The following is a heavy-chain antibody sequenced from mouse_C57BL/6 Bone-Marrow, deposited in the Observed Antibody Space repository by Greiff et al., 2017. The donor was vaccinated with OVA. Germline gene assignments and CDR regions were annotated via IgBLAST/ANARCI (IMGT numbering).Heavy chain of an antibody. D-gene: IGHD2-2*01. CDR2: IRNKANNHAT. CDR1: GFTFSDAW. CDR3: TRDLSTMVTTGFAY. V-gene: IGHV6-6*01. J-gene: IGHJ3*01. Sequence: EVKLEESGGGLVQPGGSMKLSRAASGFTFSDAWMDWVRQSPEKGLEWVAEIRNKANNHATYYAESVKGRFTISSDDSKSSVYLQMNSLRAEDTGIYYCTRDLSTMVTTGFAYWGQGTLVTVSA.